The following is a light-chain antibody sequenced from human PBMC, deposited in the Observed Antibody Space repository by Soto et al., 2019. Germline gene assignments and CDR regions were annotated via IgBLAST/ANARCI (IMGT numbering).Light chain of an antibody. CDR2: GAS. V-gene: IGKV3-20*01. CDR3: QHYGILGLT. J-gene: IGKJ4*01. Sequence: EIVLTQSPGTLSLSPGERATLSCRASQSVSSSYLAWYQQKPGQAPRLLIYGASSRATGIPDRFSGSGSGTDFTLIISRLEPEDFAVYYCQHYGILGLTFGGGTKVEIK. CDR1: QSVSSSY.